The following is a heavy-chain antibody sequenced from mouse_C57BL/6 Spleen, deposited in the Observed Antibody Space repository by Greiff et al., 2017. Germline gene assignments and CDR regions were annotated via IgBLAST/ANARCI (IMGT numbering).Heavy chain of an antibody. Sequence: SGPVLVKPGASVKMSCKASGYTFTDYYMHWVKQSHGKSLEWIGVLNPYNGGTSYKQKFKGKATLTVDQSSSTAYMELNSLTSEDSAVYYCARERKGYFDVWGTGTTVTVSS. J-gene: IGHJ1*03. CDR1: GYTFTDYY. CDR3: ARERKGYFDV. CDR2: LNPYNGGT. V-gene: IGHV1-19*01.